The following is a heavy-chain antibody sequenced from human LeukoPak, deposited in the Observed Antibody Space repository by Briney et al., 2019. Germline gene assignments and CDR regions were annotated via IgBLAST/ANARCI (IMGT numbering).Heavy chain of an antibody. J-gene: IGHJ4*02. D-gene: IGHD3/OR15-3a*01. CDR2: VYSSGST. CDR1: GGAISGYY. CDR3: ARVGSGYDFFDY. V-gene: IGHV4-4*07. Sequence: PSETLSLTCTVSGGAISGYYWSWIRQPAGKGLEWLGRVYSSGSTKYNPSLESRVTMSVDTSKNQFSLKLNFVTAADTAVYYCARVGSGYDFFDYWGQGTLVTVSS.